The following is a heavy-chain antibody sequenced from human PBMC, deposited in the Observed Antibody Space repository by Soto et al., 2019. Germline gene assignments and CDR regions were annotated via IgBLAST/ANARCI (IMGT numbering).Heavy chain of an antibody. J-gene: IGHJ4*02. Sequence: QVQLQESGPGLVKPSQTLSLTCTVSGGSISSGDYYWSWIRQPPGKGLEWIGYIYYSGSTYYNPSRTRRVTISGETSKSQYPLKLSSVTAADTAVYYCARYCSGGSCYEGRSSLFDYWGQGTLVTVSS. D-gene: IGHD2-15*01. V-gene: IGHV4-30-4*01. CDR3: ARYCSGGSCYEGRSSLFDY. CDR1: GGSISSGDYY. CDR2: IYYSGST.